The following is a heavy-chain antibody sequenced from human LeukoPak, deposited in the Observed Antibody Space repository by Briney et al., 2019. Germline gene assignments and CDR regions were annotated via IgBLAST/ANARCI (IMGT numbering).Heavy chain of an antibody. Sequence: RGSLRLSCAVSGFTFSDYYMSWVRQAPGKGLEWVSYISSTSTYTNYADSVKGRFTISRDNAKNSLYLQMNSLRAEDTAVYYCARREARIFDYWGQGTLVTVSS. CDR3: ARREARIFDY. CDR1: GFTFSDYY. D-gene: IGHD1-26*01. V-gene: IGHV3-11*03. CDR2: ISSTSTYT. J-gene: IGHJ4*02.